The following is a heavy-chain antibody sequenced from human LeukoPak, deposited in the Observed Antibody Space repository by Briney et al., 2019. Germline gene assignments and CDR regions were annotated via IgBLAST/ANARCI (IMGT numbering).Heavy chain of an antibody. D-gene: IGHD2-8*02. CDR3: ARDRSPTGMDV. J-gene: IGHJ6*02. Sequence: GGSLRLSCAASGFTFSSYGMHWVRQAPGKGLEWVAVISYDGSNKYYADSVKGRFTISRDNSKNTLYLQMNSLRAEDTAVYYCARDRSPTGMDVWGQGTTVTVSS. CDR2: ISYDGSNK. CDR1: GFTFSSYG. V-gene: IGHV3-30*03.